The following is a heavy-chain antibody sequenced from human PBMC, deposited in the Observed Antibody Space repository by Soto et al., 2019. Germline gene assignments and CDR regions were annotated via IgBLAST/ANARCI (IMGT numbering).Heavy chain of an antibody. V-gene: IGHV3-48*02. CDR1: GVILSDYS. J-gene: IGHJ6*02. CDR2: ITTTSSTM. Sequence: XGSLILSCTPAGVILSDYSMNWVRKAPGKGLEWISYITTTSSTMYYADSVKGRFTISRDNAKNSLYLQMNSLRDEDTAVYYCARDSSGRQYYGMDVWGQGTTVTVSS. CDR3: ARDSSGRQYYGMDV. D-gene: IGHD3-22*01.